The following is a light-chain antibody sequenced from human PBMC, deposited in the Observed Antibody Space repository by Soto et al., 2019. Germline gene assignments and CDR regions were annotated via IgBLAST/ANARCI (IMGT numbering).Light chain of an antibody. CDR1: QSISDS. J-gene: IGKJ1*01. V-gene: IGKV1-5*01. CDR2: DAS. CDR3: KHFNSYPWT. Sequence: DIQMTQSPSNMSASVGDRVTITSRASQSISDSLAWYQQKPGKAPYLLISDASSLESGVPSRFSGSGSGTEFTLTISSLQPDEFATYYCKHFNSYPWTFGQGTKVDI.